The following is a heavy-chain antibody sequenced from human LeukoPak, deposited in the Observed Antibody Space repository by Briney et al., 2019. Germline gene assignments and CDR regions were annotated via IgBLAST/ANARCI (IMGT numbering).Heavy chain of an antibody. V-gene: IGHV1-2*02. J-gene: IGHJ4*02. Sequence: ASVKVSCKASAYSFTGYYIHWVRQAPGQGLEWMGWINPNSDYTSYAQKFQGRITLTRDTSISTVYMELSPLTSDDTAVYYCAVAPGDYWGQGTLVSVSA. CDR3: AVAPGDY. CDR2: INPNSDYT. D-gene: IGHD2-21*01. CDR1: AYSFTGYY.